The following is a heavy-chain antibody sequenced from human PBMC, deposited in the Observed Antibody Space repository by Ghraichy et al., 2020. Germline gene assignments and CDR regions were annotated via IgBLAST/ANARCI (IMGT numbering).Heavy chain of an antibody. V-gene: IGHV4-38-2*02. CDR1: GYSISSGYY. Sequence: SETLSLTCTVSGYSISSGYYWGWIRQPPGKGLEWIGSIYHSGSTYYNPSLKSRVTISVDTSKNQFSLKLSSVTAADTAVYYCARDGMTTVTTFTYWGQGTLVTVSS. J-gene: IGHJ4*02. CDR2: IYHSGST. D-gene: IGHD4-17*01. CDR3: ARDGMTTVTTFTY.